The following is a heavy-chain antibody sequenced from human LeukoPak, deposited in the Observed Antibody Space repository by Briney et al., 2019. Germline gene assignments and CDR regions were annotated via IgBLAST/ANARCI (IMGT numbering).Heavy chain of an antibody. D-gene: IGHD3-3*02. CDR3: ARHLRSFPDY. Sequence: SETLSLTCTFSGDSIRSYYWSRIRQPPGKGLEWLGYIYYSGTTNYNPSLKSRLTMSLDTSKKHLSLRLTSVSAADTAVYYCARHLRSFPDYWGQETLVTVSS. V-gene: IGHV4-59*08. CDR2: IYYSGTT. J-gene: IGHJ4*02. CDR1: GDSIRSYY.